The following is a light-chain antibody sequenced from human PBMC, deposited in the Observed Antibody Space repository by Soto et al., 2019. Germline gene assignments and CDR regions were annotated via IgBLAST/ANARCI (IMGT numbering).Light chain of an antibody. Sequence: QSALTQPASVSGSPGQSITISCTGTSSDGGSYDLVSWYQQNPGKAPKLMIYEGSKRPSGVSNRFSGSKPGNTASLTISGLQAEDEADYYCCSYVGSRPVVFGGGTKVTVL. J-gene: IGLJ2*01. V-gene: IGLV2-23*01. CDR3: CSYVGSRPVV. CDR2: EGS. CDR1: SSDGGSYDL.